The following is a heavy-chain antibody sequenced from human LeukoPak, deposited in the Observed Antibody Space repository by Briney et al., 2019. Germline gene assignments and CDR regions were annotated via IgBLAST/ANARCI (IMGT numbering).Heavy chain of an antibody. J-gene: IGHJ5*02. V-gene: IGHV1-2*02. Sequence: ASVKVSCKASGYTFSGYYMHWMRQAPGQGLEWVGWINPNSGGTNYAQKFQGRVTMTGDTSISTVYMELNRLRSDDTAVYYCARAAPRDYSGGRWFFAWFDPWGQGTLVTVFS. CDR2: INPNSGGT. CDR3: ARAAPRDYSGGRWFFAWFDP. D-gene: IGHD2-15*01. CDR1: GYTFSGYY.